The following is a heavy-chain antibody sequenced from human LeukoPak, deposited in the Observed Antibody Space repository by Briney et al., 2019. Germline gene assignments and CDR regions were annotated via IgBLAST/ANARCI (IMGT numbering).Heavy chain of an antibody. D-gene: IGHD3-3*01. CDR3: AGSYYDFWSGYSRFDY. J-gene: IGHJ4*02. Sequence: GGSLRLSCAASGFTFSSYEMNWVRQAPGKGLEWVSYISSSGSTIYYADSVKGRFTISGDNAKNSLYLQMNSLRAEDTAVYYCAGSYYDFWSGYSRFDYWGQGTLVTVSS. CDR2: ISSSGSTI. V-gene: IGHV3-48*03. CDR1: GFTFSSYE.